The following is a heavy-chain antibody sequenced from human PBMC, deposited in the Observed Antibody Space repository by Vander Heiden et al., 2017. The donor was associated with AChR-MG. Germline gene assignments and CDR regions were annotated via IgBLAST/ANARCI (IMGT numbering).Heavy chain of an antibody. CDR1: GFALNPYA. J-gene: IGHJ3*02. V-gene: IGHV3-23*01. Sequence: EVQLLVSGGGLAQSGGSLRLSCAASGFALNPYAMHWVRQAPGKGLEWVSGISGSGESTYYADSVKGRFTIIRDDSKNTLDLQMNSLRAEDTAVYYCAKDHTKGITMTVVAPDSFDIWGPGTMVTVSS. D-gene: IGHD3-22*01. CDR3: AKDHTKGITMTVVAPDSFDI. CDR2: ISGSGEST.